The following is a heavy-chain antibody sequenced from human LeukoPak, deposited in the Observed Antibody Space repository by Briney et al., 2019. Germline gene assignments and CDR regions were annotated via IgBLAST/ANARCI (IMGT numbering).Heavy chain of an antibody. V-gene: IGHV1-69*13. CDR1: GYTFTSYY. Sequence: SVKVSCKASGYTFTSYYMHWVRQAPRQGLEWMGGIIPIFGTANYAQKFQGRVTITADESTSTAYMELSSLRSEDTAVYYCASMTTVTTDSWFDPWGQGTLVTVSS. J-gene: IGHJ5*02. D-gene: IGHD4-17*01. CDR3: ASMTTVTTDSWFDP. CDR2: IIPIFGTA.